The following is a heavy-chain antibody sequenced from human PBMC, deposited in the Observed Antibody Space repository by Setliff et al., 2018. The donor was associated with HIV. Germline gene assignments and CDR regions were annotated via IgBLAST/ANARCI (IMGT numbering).Heavy chain of an antibody. J-gene: IGHJ3*02. Sequence: SETLSLTCTVSGGSISSSSYYWGWIRQPPGKGLEWIGSMYYSGSTYHNPSLKSRVTISADTSKNQFSLSLSSVTAADTAVYYCARDRRTYYYDSSGYSPPLRAFDIWGQGTMVTVSS. V-gene: IGHV4-39*07. D-gene: IGHD3-22*01. CDR1: GGSISSSSYY. CDR3: ARDRRTYYYDSSGYSPPLRAFDI. CDR2: MYYSGST.